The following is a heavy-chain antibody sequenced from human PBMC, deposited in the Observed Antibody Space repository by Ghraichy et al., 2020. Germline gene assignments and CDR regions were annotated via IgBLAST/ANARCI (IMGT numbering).Heavy chain of an antibody. V-gene: IGHV3-48*03. CDR3: ARSSILTGYFDY. CDR2: ISSTHSTI. D-gene: IGHD3-9*01. J-gene: IGHJ4*02. CDR1: GFTFRDYE. Sequence: GGSLRLSCAASGFTFRDYEMSWVRQAPGTGLEWISNISSTHSTIYYADSVKGRFTISGDDAKNSLYLQINSLRAEDTAVYYCARSSILTGYFDYWGQGTLVTVSS.